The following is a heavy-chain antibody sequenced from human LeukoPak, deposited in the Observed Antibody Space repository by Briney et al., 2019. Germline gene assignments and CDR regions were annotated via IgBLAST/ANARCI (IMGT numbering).Heavy chain of an antibody. D-gene: IGHD2-15*01. J-gene: IGHJ6*02. CDR1: GFTFSSYW. CDR2: IKQDGSEK. CDR3: ATGGYCSGGSCSYYYYGMDV. V-gene: IGHV3-7*01. Sequence: GRSLRLSCAASGFTFSSYWMSWVRQAPGKGLEWVANIKQDGSEKYYVDSVKGRFTISRDNAKNSLYLQMNSLRAEDTAVYYCATGGYCSGGSCSYYYYGMDVWGQGTTVTVSS.